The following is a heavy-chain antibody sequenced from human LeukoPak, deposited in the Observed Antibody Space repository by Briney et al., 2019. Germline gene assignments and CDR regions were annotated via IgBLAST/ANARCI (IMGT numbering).Heavy chain of an antibody. CDR1: GFTFSSYA. D-gene: IGHD5-12*01. CDR3: AKSRLGYDY. CDR2: VTSSGSNT. J-gene: IGHJ4*02. V-gene: IGHV3-23*01. Sequence: GGSLRLSCAASGFTFSSYAMSWVRQAPGKGLEWVSLVTSSGSNTYYADSVKGRFTISRDNSKNTLYLQMNSLRAEATAVYYCAKSRLGYDYWGQGPLVTVSS.